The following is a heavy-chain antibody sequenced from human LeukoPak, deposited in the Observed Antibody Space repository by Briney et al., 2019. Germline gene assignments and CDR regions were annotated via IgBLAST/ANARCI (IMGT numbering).Heavy chain of an antibody. J-gene: IGHJ4*02. CDR1: GGSISTYY. D-gene: IGHD5-18*01. Sequence: SETLSLTCNISGGSISTYYWSWIRQPAGKGLEWIGRIYTSGSTNYNPSLKSRVTISVDKSKNQFSLKLSSVTAADTAVYYCARSFGDHRRYSYGLDYWGQGTLVTVSS. CDR2: IYTSGST. CDR3: ARSFGDHRRYSYGLDY. V-gene: IGHV4-4*07.